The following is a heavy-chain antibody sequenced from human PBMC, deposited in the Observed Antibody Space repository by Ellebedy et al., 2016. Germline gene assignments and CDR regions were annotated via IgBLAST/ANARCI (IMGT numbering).Heavy chain of an antibody. CDR1: GLTFSNYW. V-gene: IGHV3-7*03. J-gene: IGHJ4*02. D-gene: IGHD5-12*01. CDR3: AGGGGWLIDH. Sequence: GESLKISCATSGLTFSNYWMNWVRHAPGKGLEWVANIKQDESEENYIDSVKGRFTISRDNAKNSLYLQMKSLRVEDTAVYYCAGGGGWLIDHWGQGTLVTVSS. CDR2: IKQDESEE.